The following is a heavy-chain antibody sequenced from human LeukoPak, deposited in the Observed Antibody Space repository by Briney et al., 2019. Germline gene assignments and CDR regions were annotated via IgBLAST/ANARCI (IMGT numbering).Heavy chain of an antibody. J-gene: IGHJ6*03. CDR1: GGSISTYY. CDR3: ARDSSGWYGSYFYYYMYV. V-gene: IGHV4-4*07. Sequence: SETLSLTCSVSGGSISTYYWSWIRQPAGKGLEWIGRIYTSGSTNYNPSLKSRVTMSVDTSKTQFSLKLSSVTAADTAVYYCARDSSGWYGSYFYYYMYVWGKGTTVTVSS. D-gene: IGHD6-19*01. CDR2: IYTSGST.